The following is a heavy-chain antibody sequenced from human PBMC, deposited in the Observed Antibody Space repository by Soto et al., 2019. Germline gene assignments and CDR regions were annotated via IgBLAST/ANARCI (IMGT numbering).Heavy chain of an antibody. Sequence: GGSLRLSCAASGFTFSDYYMSWIRQAPGKGLEWVSYISSSGSTIYYADSVKGRFTISRDNAKNSLYLQMNSLRAEDPAVYYCARGEGAVGSFYYYYGMDVWGQGTTVTVSS. V-gene: IGHV3-11*01. CDR2: ISSSGSTI. D-gene: IGHD3-10*01. CDR1: GFTFSDYY. J-gene: IGHJ6*02. CDR3: ARGEGAVGSFYYYYGMDV.